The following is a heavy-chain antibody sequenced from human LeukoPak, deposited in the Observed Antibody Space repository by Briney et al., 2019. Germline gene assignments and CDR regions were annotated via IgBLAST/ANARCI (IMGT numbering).Heavy chain of an antibody. CDR3: ARLRDDSSGYYLIDY. J-gene: IGHJ4*02. V-gene: IGHV1-2*02. CDR1: GYTFTGYY. D-gene: IGHD3-22*01. Sequence: ASVKVSCKASGYTFTGYYMHWVRQAPGQGLEWIGWINPNSGGTNYAQKFQGRVTITRDTSISTAYMELSRLRSDDTAVYYCARLRDDSSGYYLIDYWGQGTLVTVSS. CDR2: INPNSGGT.